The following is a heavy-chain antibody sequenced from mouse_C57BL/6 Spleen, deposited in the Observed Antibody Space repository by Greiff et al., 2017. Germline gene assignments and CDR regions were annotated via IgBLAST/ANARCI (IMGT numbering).Heavy chain of an antibody. D-gene: IGHD2-5*01. CDR2: IDPEDGDT. Sequence: EVQLQQSGAELVRPGASVKLSCTASGFNIKDYYMHWVKQRPEQGLEWIGRIDPEDGDTEYAPKLQGKATMTADTSSNTAYLQLSSLTAEDTAGFYCTTTLYSNCVYWFAYWGQGALVTVSA. CDR1: GFNIKDYY. CDR3: TTTLYSNCVYWFAY. J-gene: IGHJ3*01. V-gene: IGHV14-1*01.